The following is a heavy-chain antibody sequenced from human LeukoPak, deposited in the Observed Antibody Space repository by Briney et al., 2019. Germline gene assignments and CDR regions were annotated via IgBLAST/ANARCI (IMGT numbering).Heavy chain of an antibody. Sequence: GGSLRLSCAASGFTFSSYAMGWVRQAPGKGLEWVSLITGSGGSTFYADSVKGRFTISRDNSKSTLYLQMNSLGAEDTAVYYCARDSRDIAWYFDFWGQGTLVTVSS. D-gene: IGHD2-15*01. CDR1: GFTFSSYA. CDR2: ITGSGGST. CDR3: ARDSRDIAWYFDF. J-gene: IGHJ4*02. V-gene: IGHV3-23*01.